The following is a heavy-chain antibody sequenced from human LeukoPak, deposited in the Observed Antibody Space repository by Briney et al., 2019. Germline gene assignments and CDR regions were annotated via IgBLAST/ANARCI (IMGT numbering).Heavy chain of an antibody. J-gene: IGHJ4*02. CDR1: GFSFNSYG. CDR2: ISSDGGNK. Sequence: GGSLRLSCAASGFSFNSYGMHWVRQAPGKGLEWVAVISSDGGNKHYVDSVKGRFTISRDNSKNTLFLQMDSLTGDDTAVYHCAKDRYTTGRPLDYWGLGTLVTVSS. D-gene: IGHD3-16*02. V-gene: IGHV3-30*18. CDR3: AKDRYTTGRPLDY.